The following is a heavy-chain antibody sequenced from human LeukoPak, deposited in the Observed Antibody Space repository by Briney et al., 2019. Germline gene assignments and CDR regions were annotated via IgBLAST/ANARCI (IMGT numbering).Heavy chain of an antibody. CDR2: VSYSGST. Sequence: PSETLSLTCTVSGGSISTYYWSWLRQPPGKGLEWIGYVSYSGSTNYNPSLKTLKSRVTMSVDTSKNQFSLKVSSVTAADTAVYYCATLQGRGDNYLDFWGQGALVTVSS. CDR3: ATLQGRGDNYLDF. V-gene: IGHV4-59*08. D-gene: IGHD7-27*01. J-gene: IGHJ4*02. CDR1: GGSISTYY.